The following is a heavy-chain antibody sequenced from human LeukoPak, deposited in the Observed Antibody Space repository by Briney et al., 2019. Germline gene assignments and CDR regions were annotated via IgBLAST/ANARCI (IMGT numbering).Heavy chain of an antibody. J-gene: IGHJ3*02. CDR3: ALRYCSSTSCHQGTFDI. CDR1: GFTFSNAW. V-gene: IGHV3-15*01. CDR2: IKSKTDGGTT. Sequence: GGSLRLSCAASGFTFSNAWMSWVRQAPGKGLEWVGRIKSKTDGGTTDYAAPLKGRFTISRDDSKNTLYLQMNSLKTEDTAIYYCALRYCSSTSCHQGTFDIWGQGTMVTVSS. D-gene: IGHD2-2*01.